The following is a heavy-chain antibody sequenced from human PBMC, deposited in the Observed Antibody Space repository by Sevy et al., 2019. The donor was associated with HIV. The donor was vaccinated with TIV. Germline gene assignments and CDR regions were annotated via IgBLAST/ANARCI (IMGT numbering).Heavy chain of an antibody. V-gene: IGHV3-9*01. CDR3: AKDADTPMGLYGMDV. D-gene: IGHD5-18*01. CDR1: GFTFDDYA. J-gene: IGHJ6*02. Sequence: GGSLRLSCAASGFTFDDYAMHWVRQAPGKGLEWVSGISWNSGSIGYADSVKGRFTISRDNAKNSLYLQMNSLRAEDTAMYYCAKDADTPMGLYGMDVWGQGTTVTVSS. CDR2: ISWNSGSI.